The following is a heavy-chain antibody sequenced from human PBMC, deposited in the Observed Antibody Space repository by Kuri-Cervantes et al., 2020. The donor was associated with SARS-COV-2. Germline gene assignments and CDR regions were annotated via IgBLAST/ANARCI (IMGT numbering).Heavy chain of an antibody. D-gene: IGHD3-10*01. CDR1: GCSISSYY. V-gene: IGHV4-59*01. J-gene: IGHJ4*02. Sequence: SETLSLTCTVSGCSISSYYWSWIRQPPGKGLEWIGYIYYSGSTNYNPSLKSRVTISVDTSKNQFSLKLSSVTAADTAVYYCAHIVPKTMEFDYWGQGTLVTVSS. CDR2: IYYSGST. CDR3: AHIVPKTMEFDY.